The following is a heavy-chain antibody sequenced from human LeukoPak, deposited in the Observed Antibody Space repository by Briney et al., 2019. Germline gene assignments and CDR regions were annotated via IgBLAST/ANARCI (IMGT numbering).Heavy chain of an antibody. CDR2: IYHTGIT. D-gene: IGHD3-10*01. Sequence: SGTLSLTCAVSGDSISSLYWWSWVRQPPGKGLEWIGEIYHTGITNYNPSLTSRVSMSVDKSKNHFSLNLSSVTAADTAVYYCAREYYASGTHFDYWGQGTLVTVSS. J-gene: IGHJ4*02. CDR3: AREYYASGTHFDY. V-gene: IGHV4-4*02. CDR1: GDSISSLYW.